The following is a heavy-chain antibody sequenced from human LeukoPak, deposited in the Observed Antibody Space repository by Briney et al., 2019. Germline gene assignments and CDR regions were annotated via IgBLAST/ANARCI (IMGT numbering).Heavy chain of an antibody. Sequence: GGSLRLSCAASGFTFSTYQMNWVRQAPGKGLEWVSYISGSGTTICYADSVKGRFTISRDNAKNSLYLQMDSLRAEDTAVYYCARQFAYWGQGTLVTVSS. CDR1: GFTFSTYQ. V-gene: IGHV3-48*03. CDR3: ARQFAY. CDR2: ISGSGTTI. J-gene: IGHJ4*02.